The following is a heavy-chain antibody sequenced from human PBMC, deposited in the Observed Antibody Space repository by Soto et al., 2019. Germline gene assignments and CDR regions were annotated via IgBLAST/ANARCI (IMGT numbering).Heavy chain of an antibody. D-gene: IGHD6-19*01. CDR1: GFTFSSYW. J-gene: IGHJ6*02. CDR3: ARDTGSGFFGQDYWGMDV. V-gene: IGHV3-7*05. Sequence: EVRLMESGGGLVQPGGSLRLSCAASGFTFSSYWMSWVRQAPGKGMEWVGNIKQDGSEKYSVDSVKGRFTISRDNAQDSLYLQMTSLRAEDTAVYYCARDTGSGFFGQDYWGMDVRGQGTTVIVSS. CDR2: IKQDGSEK.